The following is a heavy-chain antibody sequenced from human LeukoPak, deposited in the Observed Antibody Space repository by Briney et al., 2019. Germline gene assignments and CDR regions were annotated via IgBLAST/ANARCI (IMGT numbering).Heavy chain of an antibody. CDR3: ARDTAAATYYYYGMDV. J-gene: IGHJ6*02. Sequence: SQTLSLTCTVSGGSISSGSYYWSWIRQPAGKGLEWIGRIYTSGSTNYNPSLKSRVTISVDTSKNQFSLKLSSVTAADTAVYYRARDTAAATYYYYGMDVWGQGTTVTVSS. CDR2: IYTSGST. V-gene: IGHV4-61*02. D-gene: IGHD6-13*01. CDR1: GGSISSGSYY.